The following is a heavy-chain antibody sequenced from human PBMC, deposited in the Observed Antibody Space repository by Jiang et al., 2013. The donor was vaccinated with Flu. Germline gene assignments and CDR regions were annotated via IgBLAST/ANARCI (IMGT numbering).Heavy chain of an antibody. CDR2: IYYTGNT. CDR1: GGSISGYF. J-gene: IGHJ4*02. V-gene: IGHV4-59*01. Sequence: SGGSISGYFWTWFRQPPGKGLEWIGNIYYTGNTNYNPSLESRVTISLDTSKTQFSLKLRYVTAADTALYYCARDLAVTPRALVYWGQGTLVAVSS. CDR3: ARDLAVTPRALVY. D-gene: IGHD6-19*01.